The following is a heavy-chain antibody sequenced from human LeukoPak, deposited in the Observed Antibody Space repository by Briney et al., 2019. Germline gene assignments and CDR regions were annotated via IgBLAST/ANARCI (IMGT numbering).Heavy chain of an antibody. CDR2: IHSTGST. V-gene: IGHV4-4*07. D-gene: IGHD2-15*01. CDR3: AGEGNCGSGNCYRADFDS. CDR1: GDSISVYY. J-gene: IGHJ4*02. Sequence: PSETLSLTCTVSGDSISVYYWAWIRQPAGKGLEWIGRIHSTGSTNYNPSLESRVTMSVDTSKNQFSLKVNSVTAADTAVYYCAGEGNCGSGNCYRADFDSWGQGTLVTVSS.